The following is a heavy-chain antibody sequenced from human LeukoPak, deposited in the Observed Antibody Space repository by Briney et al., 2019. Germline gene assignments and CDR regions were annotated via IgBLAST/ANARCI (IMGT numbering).Heavy chain of an antibody. CDR3: ARDRASGIVLATRYFDL. Sequence: SETLSLTCTVSGGSISSGGYYWSWIRQHPGKGLEWIGYIYYSGSTYYNPSLKSRVTISVDTSKNQFSLKLSSVTAADTAVYYCARDRASGIVLATRYFDLWGRGTLVTVSS. D-gene: IGHD3-22*01. CDR1: GGSISSGGYY. CDR2: IYYSGST. V-gene: IGHV4-31*03. J-gene: IGHJ2*01.